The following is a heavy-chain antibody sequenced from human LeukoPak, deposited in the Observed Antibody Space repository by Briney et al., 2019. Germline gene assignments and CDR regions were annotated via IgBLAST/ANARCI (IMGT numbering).Heavy chain of an antibody. J-gene: IGHJ4*02. CDR2: INPSGGST. V-gene: IGHV1-46*01. D-gene: IGHD3-10*01. Sequence: ASVKVSGKASGYTFTIYYMHWVRQAPGQGLEWMGIINPSGGSTSYAQKFQGRVTMTRDTSTSTVYMELSSLRSEDTAVYYCARDHEYYYGSGSYYPGGCDYWGQGTLVTVSS. CDR1: GYTFTIYY. CDR3: ARDHEYYYGSGSYYPGGCDY.